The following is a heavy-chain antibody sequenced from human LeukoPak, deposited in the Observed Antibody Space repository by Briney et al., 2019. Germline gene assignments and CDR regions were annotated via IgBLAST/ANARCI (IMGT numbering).Heavy chain of an antibody. V-gene: IGHV1-2*04. J-gene: IGHJ6*02. Sequence: ASVKVSCKVSGYTLTELSMHWVRQAPGQGLEWMGWINPNSGGTNYAQKFQGWVTMTRDTSISTAYMELSRLRSDDTAVYYCAMSTARPGPVYYYGMDVWGQGTTVTVSS. CDR3: AMSTARPGPVYYYGMDV. CDR2: INPNSGGT. CDR1: GYTLTELS. D-gene: IGHD6-6*01.